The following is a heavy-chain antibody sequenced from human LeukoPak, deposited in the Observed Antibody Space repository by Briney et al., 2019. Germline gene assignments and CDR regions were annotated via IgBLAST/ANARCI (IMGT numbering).Heavy chain of an antibody. V-gene: IGHV4-38-2*01. Sequence: SETLSLTCAVSGYSISSGYYWSWIRQPPGKGLEWIGLIYDSETTIYSPSLKSRVTISLDTSKNQFSLSLTSVTAADTAVYYCARGLQYNSGWPYFDYWGQGTLVTVSS. CDR2: IYDSETT. D-gene: IGHD6-19*01. J-gene: IGHJ4*02. CDR1: GYSISSGYY. CDR3: ARGLQYNSGWPYFDY.